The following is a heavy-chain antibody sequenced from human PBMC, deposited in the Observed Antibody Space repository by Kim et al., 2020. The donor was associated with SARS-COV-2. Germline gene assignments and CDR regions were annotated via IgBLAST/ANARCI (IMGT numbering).Heavy chain of an antibody. CDR2: ISSSGSTI. V-gene: IGHV3-48*03. CDR1: GFTFSSYE. CDR3: AREEGGSITIFGVVTRYGMDV. D-gene: IGHD3-3*01. Sequence: GGSLRLSCAASGFTFSSYEMNWVRQAPGKGLEWVSYISSSGSTIYYADSVKGRFTISRDNAKNSLYLQMNSLRAEDTAVYYCAREEGGSITIFGVVTRYGMDVWGQGTTFTVSS. J-gene: IGHJ6*02.